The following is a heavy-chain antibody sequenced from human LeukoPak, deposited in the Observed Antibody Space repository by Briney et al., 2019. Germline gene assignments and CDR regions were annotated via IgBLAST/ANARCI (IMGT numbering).Heavy chain of an antibody. CDR2: ISGSGGST. D-gene: IGHD3-16*02. CDR1: GFTFSSYA. J-gene: IGHJ4*02. CDR3: AKDLLPMVRSYHSY. Sequence: HPGGSLRLSCAASGFTFSSYAMSWVRQAPGKGLGWVSAISGSGGSTYYADSVKGRFTISRDNSKNTLYPQMNSLRAEDTAVYYCAKDLLPMVRSYHSYWGQGTLVTVSS. V-gene: IGHV3-23*01.